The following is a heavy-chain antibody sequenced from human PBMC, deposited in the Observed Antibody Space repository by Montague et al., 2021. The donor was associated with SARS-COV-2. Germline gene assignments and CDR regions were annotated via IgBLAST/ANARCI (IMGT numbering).Heavy chain of an antibody. CDR3: VRGRRGTVFPFSPGGFDF. D-gene: IGHD1-7*01. Sequence: SETLSLTCTVSGGSISNRNYYWGWVRQPPGKGLEWIGSMYYVGNPFYNPPLRSRVTISLDTSKSQLSLRLRSVTTTDTAVFYCVRGRRGTVFPFSPGGFDFWGQGTTVTVSS. CDR2: MYYVGNP. V-gene: IGHV4-39*01. CDR1: GGSISNRNYY. J-gene: IGHJ3*01.